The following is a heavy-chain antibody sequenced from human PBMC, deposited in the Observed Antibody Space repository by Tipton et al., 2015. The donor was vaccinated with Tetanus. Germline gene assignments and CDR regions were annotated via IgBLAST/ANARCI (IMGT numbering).Heavy chain of an antibody. J-gene: IGHJ6*02. CDR2: IGSCSRTI. CDR3: ARVVRDYFYGMDV. D-gene: IGHD2-21*01. V-gene: IGHV3-48*01. Sequence: SLRLSCEGSGFTFSSYSMNWVRQAPGKGLEWISYIGSCSRTINYADSVRGRCTTFRDNAKSSLYLQMSRLRAEDTAVYYCARVVRDYFYGMDVWGQGTTVTVSS. CDR1: GFTFSSYS.